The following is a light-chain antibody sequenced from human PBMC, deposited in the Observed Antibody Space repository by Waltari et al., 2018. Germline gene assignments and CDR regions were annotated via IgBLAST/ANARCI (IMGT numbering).Light chain of an antibody. CDR1: SSDVGNYNV. CDR2: EAS. V-gene: IGLV2-23*01. CDR3: CSYAGGTTYV. Sequence: QPALTQPASVSGSPGQSITLSCTGTSSDVGNYNVVSWYQQYPGKAPKFIIYEASGGPSGVANRFSGSKSGNTAALTISGLQAEDEADYYCCSYAGGTTYVFGTGTKVTVL. J-gene: IGLJ1*01.